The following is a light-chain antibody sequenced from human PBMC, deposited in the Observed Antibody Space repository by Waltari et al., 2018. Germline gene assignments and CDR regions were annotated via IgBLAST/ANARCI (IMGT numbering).Light chain of an antibody. CDR1: QSILYTSKNMNY. CDR2: WAS. V-gene: IGKV4-1*01. CDR3: QQYANTPRTT. J-gene: IGKJ1*01. Sequence: DIVMTQSPDSLAVSLGERATINCKSSQSILYTSKNMNYLSWYQQKPGQPPKLLIYWASTRESGVPDRFSGSGSGTDFTLTISSLQAEDVAVYYCQQYANTPRTTFGQGTKVEIK.